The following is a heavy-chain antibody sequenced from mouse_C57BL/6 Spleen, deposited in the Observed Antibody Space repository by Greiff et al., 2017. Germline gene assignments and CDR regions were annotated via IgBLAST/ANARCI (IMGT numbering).Heavy chain of an antibody. V-gene: IGHV5-6*01. CDR1: GFTFSSYG. CDR2: ISSGGSYT. D-gene: IGHD2-3*01. Sequence: QVVESGGDLVKPGGSLKLSCAASGFTFSSYGMSWVRQTPDKRLEWVATISSGGSYTYYPDSVKGRFTISRDNAKNTLYLQMSSLKSEDTAMYYCARSIYDGYLYAMDYWGQGTSVTVSS. J-gene: IGHJ4*01. CDR3: ARSIYDGYLYAMDY.